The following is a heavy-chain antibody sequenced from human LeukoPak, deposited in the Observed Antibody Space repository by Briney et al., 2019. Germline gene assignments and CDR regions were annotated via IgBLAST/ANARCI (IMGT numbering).Heavy chain of an antibody. D-gene: IGHD5-12*01. CDR2: IYYSGST. V-gene: IGHV4-59*01. CDR3: ARAVGDSGHGRYFDY. Sequence: NPSETLSLTCTVSGGSISSYYWSWIRQPPGKGLEWIGYIYYSGSTNYNPSLKSRVTISVDASKNQFSLKLSSVTAADTAVYYCARAVGDSGHGRYFDYWGQGTLVTVSS. CDR1: GGSISSYY. J-gene: IGHJ4*02.